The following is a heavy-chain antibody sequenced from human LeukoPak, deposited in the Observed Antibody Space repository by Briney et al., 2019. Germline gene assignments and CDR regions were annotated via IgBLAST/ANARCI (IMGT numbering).Heavy chain of an antibody. CDR1: GYTFTGYY. Sequence: ASVKVSCKASGYTFTGYYMHWLRQAPGQGLEWMGRINPNSGGTNYAQKFQGRVTMTRGTSISTVYMELSSLRSDDTAVYYCARDHAGGATGDYGGQGPLVTVSS. J-gene: IGHJ4*02. CDR2: INPNSGGT. V-gene: IGHV1-2*06. D-gene: IGHD3-16*01. CDR3: ARDHAGGATGDY.